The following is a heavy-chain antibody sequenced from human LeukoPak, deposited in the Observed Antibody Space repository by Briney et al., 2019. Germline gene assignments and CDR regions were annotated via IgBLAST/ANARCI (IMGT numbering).Heavy chain of an antibody. Sequence: SETLSLTCTVAGGSISSFYWSWVRQFPGKGLEWIGYISDSGSTNYSPSLESRVTISVDTSKNKFFLILSSVTAADTAVYYCARRGGTVVGDTGYHYWYFDTWGQGTLVTVSS. D-gene: IGHD5-12*01. CDR1: GGSISSFY. CDR3: ARRGGTVVGDTGYHYWYFDT. J-gene: IGHJ4*02. V-gene: IGHV4-59*08. CDR2: ISDSGST.